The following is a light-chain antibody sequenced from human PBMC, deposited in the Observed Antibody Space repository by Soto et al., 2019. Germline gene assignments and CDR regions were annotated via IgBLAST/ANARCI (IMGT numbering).Light chain of an antibody. CDR3: QQYGRSPFT. Sequence: EIVLTQSPGTLSLSPGERATLSCRASQSVSSSYLAWYQQKPGQAPRLLIYGASSRATGIPGRFSGSESGTDFTLTISSLEPEDFAVYYCQQYGRSPFTFGPGTKVDIK. CDR2: GAS. V-gene: IGKV3-20*01. J-gene: IGKJ3*01. CDR1: QSVSSSY.